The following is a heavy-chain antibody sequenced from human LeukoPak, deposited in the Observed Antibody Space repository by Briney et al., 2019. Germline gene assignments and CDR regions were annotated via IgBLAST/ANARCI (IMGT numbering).Heavy chain of an antibody. D-gene: IGHD2-2*01. Sequence: GASVKVSCKASGGTFSSYAISWVRQAPGQGLEWMGGIIPIFGTANYAQKFQGRVTITEDKSTSTAYMELSSLRSGDTAVYYCAGGYCSSTSCYVSDYWGQGTLVTVSS. CDR2: IIPIFGTA. CDR3: AGGYCSSTSCYVSDY. CDR1: GGTFSSYA. V-gene: IGHV1-69*06. J-gene: IGHJ4*02.